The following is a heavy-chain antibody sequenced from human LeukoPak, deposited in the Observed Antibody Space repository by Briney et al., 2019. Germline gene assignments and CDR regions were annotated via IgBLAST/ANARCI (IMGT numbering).Heavy chain of an antibody. CDR3: ARDSVRAFDI. D-gene: IGHD3-10*01. CDR2: IRWNGGTT. CDR1: GFIFDNYG. V-gene: IGHV3-20*04. Sequence: PGGSLRLSCAASGFIFDNYGLSWVRQTPRKGLEWVSGIRWNGGTTGYAVSVKGRFTISRDNAKNSLYLQMSSLRAEDTALYYCARDSVRAFDIWGQGKMVTVSS. J-gene: IGHJ3*02.